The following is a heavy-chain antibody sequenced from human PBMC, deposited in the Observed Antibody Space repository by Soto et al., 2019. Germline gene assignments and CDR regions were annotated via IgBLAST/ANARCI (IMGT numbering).Heavy chain of an antibody. V-gene: IGHV1-3*01. CDR2: INAGNGNT. CDR3: ARLVDKLYYYYGMDV. D-gene: IGHD6-6*01. J-gene: IGHJ6*02. CDR1: GYTFTSYA. Sequence: ASVKVSCKASGYTFTSYAMHWVRQAPGQRLEWMGWINAGNGNTKYSQKFQGRVTITRDTSASTAYMELSSLRSEDTAVYYCARLVDKLYYYYGMDVWGQGTTVTVSS.